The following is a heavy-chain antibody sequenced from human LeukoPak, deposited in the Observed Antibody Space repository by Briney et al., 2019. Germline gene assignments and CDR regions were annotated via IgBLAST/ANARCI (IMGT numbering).Heavy chain of an antibody. CDR2: INPNSGGT. V-gene: IGHV1-2*02. CDR3: ARDGDSSGWYNWFDP. CDR1: GYTFTSYG. D-gene: IGHD6-19*01. J-gene: IGHJ5*02. Sequence: GASVKVSCKASGYTFTSYGINWVRQGPGQGLEWMGWINPNSGGTNYAQKFQGRVTMTRDTSISTAYMELSRLRSDDTAVYYCARDGDSSGWYNWFDPWGQGTLVTVSS.